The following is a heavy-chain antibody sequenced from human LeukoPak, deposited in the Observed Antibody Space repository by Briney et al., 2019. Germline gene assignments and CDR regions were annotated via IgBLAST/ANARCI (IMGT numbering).Heavy chain of an antibody. V-gene: IGHV3-21*01. Sequence: PGGSLRLSCAASGFTFSSYEMKWVRQAPGKGLEWVSSISSSSSYIYYADSVKGRFNISRDNAKNSLYLQMNSLRAEDTAVYYCARDLGSGYWGQGTLVTVSS. J-gene: IGHJ4*02. CDR3: ARDLGSGY. CDR1: GFTFSSYE. D-gene: IGHD3-10*01. CDR2: ISSSSSYI.